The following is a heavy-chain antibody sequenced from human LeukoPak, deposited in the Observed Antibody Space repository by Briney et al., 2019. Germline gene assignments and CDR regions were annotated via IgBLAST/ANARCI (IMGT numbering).Heavy chain of an antibody. J-gene: IGHJ4*02. CDR3: ARHQGDY. V-gene: IGHV4-34*01. CDR1: SGSLSGYY. Sequence: PSETLSLTCAVYSGSLSGYYWSWIRQTPGKGLEWIGEINHSGSANYNPSLKSRVTISVDTSKNQFSLKLSSVTAADTAVYYCARHQGDYWGQGTLVTVSS. CDR2: INHSGSA.